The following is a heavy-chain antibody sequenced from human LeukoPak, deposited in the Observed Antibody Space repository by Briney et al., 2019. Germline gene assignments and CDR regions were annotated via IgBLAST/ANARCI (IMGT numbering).Heavy chain of an antibody. CDR3: ARGYEMTVLDY. V-gene: IGHV1-69*13. J-gene: IGHJ4*02. D-gene: IGHD5-24*01. CDR1: GGTFSSYA. CDR2: IIPIFGTA. Sequence: GASVKVSCKASGGTFSSYAISWVRQAPGQGLEWMGGIIPIFGTANYAQKFQGRVTITADESTGTAYMELSSLRSEDTAVYYCARGYEMTVLDYWGQGTLVTVSS.